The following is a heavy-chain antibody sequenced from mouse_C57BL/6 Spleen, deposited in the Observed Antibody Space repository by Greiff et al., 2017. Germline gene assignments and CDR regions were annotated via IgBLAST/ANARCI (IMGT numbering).Heavy chain of an antibody. CDR2: IYPRSGNT. D-gene: IGHD3-3*01. V-gene: IGHV1-81*01. J-gene: IGHJ2*01. CDR3: ARWDIGRGRPDD. CDR1: GYTFTSYG. Sequence: VQLQESGAELARPGASVKLSCKASGYTFTSYGISWVKQSTGQGLEWIGEIYPRSGNTYYNEKFKGKATLTADKSSSTAYMELRSLTSEDSAVYFCARWDIGRGRPDDWGQGTTLTVSS.